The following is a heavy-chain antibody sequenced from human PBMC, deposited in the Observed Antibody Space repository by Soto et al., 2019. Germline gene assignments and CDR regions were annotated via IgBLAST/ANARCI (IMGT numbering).Heavy chain of an antibody. V-gene: IGHV2-5*02. CDR3: EHRRSYWADF. D-gene: IGHD2-15*01. J-gene: IGHJ4*02. CDR2: IYWDDDK. Sequence: QITLKESGPTLVKPTQTLTLTCTFSGFSLSTSGAGVGWIRQPPGKALEWLAVIYWDDDKRYSPSLKSRLTITKDTSKDPVVLTMTNMDPADTATYYCEHRRSYWADFWGQGTLVTVSS. CDR1: GFSLSTSGAG.